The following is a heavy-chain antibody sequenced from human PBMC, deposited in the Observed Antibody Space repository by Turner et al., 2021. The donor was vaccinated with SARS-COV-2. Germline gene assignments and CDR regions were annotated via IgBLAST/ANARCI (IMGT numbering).Heavy chain of an antibody. V-gene: IGHV3-30-3*01. D-gene: IGHD3-22*01. CDR1: GFTFSTYP. CDR2: ISYDGFNK. CDR3: ARDRDEYYDSTNWFDP. Sequence: QVQLVESGGGVVQPGRSLRLSCAAAGFTFSTYPMHGVRQAPGKGLEWVAVISYDGFNKSYADSVKGRFTISRDNSKNTLYLQMNSLRAEDTAVYYCARDRDEYYDSTNWFDPWGQGTLVTVSS. J-gene: IGHJ5*02.